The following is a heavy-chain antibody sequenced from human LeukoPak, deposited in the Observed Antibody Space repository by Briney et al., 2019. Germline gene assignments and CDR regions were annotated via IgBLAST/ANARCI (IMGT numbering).Heavy chain of an antibody. CDR2: INHSGST. D-gene: IGHD5-18*01. Sequence: SETLSLTCAVYGGSFSGYYWSWIRQPPGKGLEWIGEINHSGSTNYNPSLKSRVTISVDTSKNQFSLKLSSVTAADTAVYYFARGGGIQLWLRGFDYWGQGTLVTVSS. CDR1: GGSFSGYY. CDR3: ARGGGIQLWLRGFDY. J-gene: IGHJ4*02. V-gene: IGHV4-34*01.